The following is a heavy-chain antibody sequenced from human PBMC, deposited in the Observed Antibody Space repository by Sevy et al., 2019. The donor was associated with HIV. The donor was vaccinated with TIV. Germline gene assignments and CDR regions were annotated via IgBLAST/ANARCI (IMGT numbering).Heavy chain of an antibody. V-gene: IGHV3-15*01. CDR3: IAGGVLTGFYYYYGMDV. J-gene: IGHJ6*02. Sequence: GGCLRLSCAASGFTFSNAWMSWVRQAPGKGLEWIGRIKSKTDGGTTDYAAPVKGRFTISRDDSRNTLHLQMNSLKTEDTAMYYTIAGGVLTGFYYYYGMDVWGQGTTVTVSS. CDR1: GFTFSNAW. CDR2: IKSKTDGGTT. D-gene: IGHD3-16*01.